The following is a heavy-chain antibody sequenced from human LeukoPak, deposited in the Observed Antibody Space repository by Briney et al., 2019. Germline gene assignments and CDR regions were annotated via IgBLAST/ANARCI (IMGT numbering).Heavy chain of an antibody. CDR2: INPNSGGT. J-gene: IGHJ6*03. CDR1: GYTFTGYF. Sequence: ASVKVSCKASGYTFTGYFMHWVRQAPGQGLEWMGWINPNSGGTNYAQKFQDRVTMTRDTSISTAYMELSRLRSDDTAVYYCARGGLQTWYYYMDVWGKGTTVTLSS. CDR3: ARGGLQTWYYYMDV. V-gene: IGHV1-2*02.